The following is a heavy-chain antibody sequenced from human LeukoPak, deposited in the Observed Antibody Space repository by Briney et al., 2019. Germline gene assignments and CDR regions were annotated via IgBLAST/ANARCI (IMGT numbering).Heavy chain of an antibody. V-gene: IGHV4-34*01. D-gene: IGHD4-17*01. Sequence: SETLSLTCAVYGGSFSGYYWSWIRQPPGKGLEWIGEINHSGSTNYNPSLKSRVTISVDTSKNQFSLKLSSVTAADTAVYYCARVLLLGDYVASWFDPWGQGTLVTVSS. J-gene: IGHJ5*02. CDR3: ARVLLLGDYVASWFDP. CDR2: INHSGST. CDR1: GGSFSGYY.